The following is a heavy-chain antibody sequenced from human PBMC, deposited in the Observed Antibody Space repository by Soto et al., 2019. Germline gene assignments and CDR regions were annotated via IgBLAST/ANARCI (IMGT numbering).Heavy chain of an antibody. CDR2: ISYDGSNK. Sequence: PWWSLRLSCSASVFTFSSYAMHWWRQAPGKGLEWVAVISYDGSNKYYADSVKGRFTISRDNSKNTLYLQMNSLRAEDTAVYYCARGPYCSSTSCHSGGMDVWGQGTTVTVSS. D-gene: IGHD2-2*01. CDR1: VFTFSSYA. V-gene: IGHV3-30-3*01. CDR3: ARGPYCSSTSCHSGGMDV. J-gene: IGHJ6*02.